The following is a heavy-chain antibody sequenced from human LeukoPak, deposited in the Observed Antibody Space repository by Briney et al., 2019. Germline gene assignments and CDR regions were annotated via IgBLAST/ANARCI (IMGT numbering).Heavy chain of an antibody. Sequence: SETLSLTCTVSGGSISSSSYYWGWIRQPPGKGLEWIGSIYYSGSTYYNPSLKSRVTISVDTSKNQFSLKLSSVTAADAAVYYCARDQSSSSWHWGQGTLVTVSS. CDR2: IYYSGST. V-gene: IGHV4-39*07. J-gene: IGHJ4*02. CDR1: GGSISSSSYY. D-gene: IGHD6-13*01. CDR3: ARDQSSSSWH.